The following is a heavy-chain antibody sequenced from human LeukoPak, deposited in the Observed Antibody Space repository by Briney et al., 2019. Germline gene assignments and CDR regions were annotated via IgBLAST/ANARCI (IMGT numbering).Heavy chain of an antibody. J-gene: IGHJ4*02. CDR1: GYTFTGYY. D-gene: IGHD3-3*01. V-gene: IGHV1-46*01. CDR2: INPSGGST. Sequence: GASVKVSCKASGYTFTGYYMHWVRQAPGQGLEWMGIINPSGGSTSYAQKFQGRVTMTRDMSTSTVYMELSSLRSEDTAVYYCASRGMTFWSGYRYWGQGTLVTVSS. CDR3: ASRGMTFWSGYRY.